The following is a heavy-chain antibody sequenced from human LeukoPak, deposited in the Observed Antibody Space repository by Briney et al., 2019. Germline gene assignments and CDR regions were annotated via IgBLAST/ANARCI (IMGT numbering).Heavy chain of an antibody. D-gene: IGHD3-3*01. CDR3: ARDFSAEDFYQ. J-gene: IGHJ1*01. V-gene: IGHV7-4-1*02. CDR1: GYTFSDYA. Sequence: ASVKVSCTASGYTFSDYAMNRVRQAPGQRLEWMGWINTKTGNPTYAQGFTGRFVFSLDTSVSTTYLQISNLKAEDTAVYYCARDFSAEDFYQWGQGTLVTVSS. CDR2: INTKTGNP.